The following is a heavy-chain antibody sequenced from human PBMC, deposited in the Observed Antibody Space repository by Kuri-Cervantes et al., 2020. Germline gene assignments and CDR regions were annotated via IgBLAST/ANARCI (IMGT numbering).Heavy chain of an antibody. Sequence: SLKISCAASGFTFDDYAMHWVRQAPGKGLEWVSGISWNSGSIGYADSVKGRFTISRDNAKNSLYLQMNSLRAEDTALYYCRLRYFDWLGGMDVWGQGTTVTVSS. V-gene: IGHV3-9*01. J-gene: IGHJ6*02. CDR3: RLRYFDWLGGMDV. CDR1: GFTFDDYA. CDR2: ISWNSGSI. D-gene: IGHD3-9*01.